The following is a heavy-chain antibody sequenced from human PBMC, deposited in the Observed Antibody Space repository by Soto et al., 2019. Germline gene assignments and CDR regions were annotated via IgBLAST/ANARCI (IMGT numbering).Heavy chain of an antibody. CDR2: ISAYDGKT. V-gene: IGHV1-18*01. CDR1: GYTFNTYG. CDR3: ARDPHEFWTSYWFDP. D-gene: IGHD3-3*01. J-gene: IGHJ5*02. Sequence: ASVKISCKTSGYTFNTYGINWVRQAPGQGLELMGWISAYDGKTTYAEKFQGRVTLTTDTSTSTAYMELRSLRSDDTAIYYCARDPHEFWTSYWFDPWGQGTPVTVSS.